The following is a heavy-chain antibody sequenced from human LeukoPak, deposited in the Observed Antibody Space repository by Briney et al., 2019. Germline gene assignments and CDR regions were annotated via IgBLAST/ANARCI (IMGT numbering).Heavy chain of an antibody. J-gene: IGHJ5*02. Sequence: ASVKVSCKVSGYTLTELSMHWVRQAPGKGLEWMGGFDPEDGETIYAQKFQGRVTMTEDTSTDTAYMELSSLRSEDTAVYYCVTSPRYYGSGSLTNWFDPWGQGTLVTVSS. CDR1: GYTLTELS. CDR2: FDPEDGET. CDR3: VTSPRYYGSGSLTNWFDP. D-gene: IGHD3-10*01. V-gene: IGHV1-24*01.